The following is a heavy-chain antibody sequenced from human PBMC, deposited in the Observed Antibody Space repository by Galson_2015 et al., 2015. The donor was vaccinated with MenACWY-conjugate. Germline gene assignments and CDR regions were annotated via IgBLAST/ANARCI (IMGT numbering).Heavy chain of an antibody. CDR1: GFTFSNYA. CDR2: ISGSGGST. Sequence: SLRLSCAASGFTFSNYAMSWVRQAPGKGLEWVSTISGSGGSTYYADSVKGRFTISRDISKNTLYLQMNSLRAEDTAVYYCAKESVAGSFNFWGQGTLVTVSS. J-gene: IGHJ4*02. CDR3: AKESVAGSFNF. V-gene: IGHV3-23*01. D-gene: IGHD6-19*01.